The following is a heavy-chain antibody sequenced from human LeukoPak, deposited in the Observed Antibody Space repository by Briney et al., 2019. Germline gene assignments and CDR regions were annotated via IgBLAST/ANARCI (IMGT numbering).Heavy chain of an antibody. CDR3: AKAGFLEWLSHPLDYYYGMDV. D-gene: IGHD3-3*01. CDR1: GFTFSSYG. V-gene: IGHV3-30*02. Sequence: QPGGSLRLSCAASGFTFSSYGMHWVRQAPGKGLEWVAVIWYDGSNKYYAGSVKGRFTISRDNSKNTLYLQMNSLRAEDTAVYYCAKAGFLEWLSHPLDYYYGMDVWGQGTTVTVSS. J-gene: IGHJ6*02. CDR2: IWYDGSNK.